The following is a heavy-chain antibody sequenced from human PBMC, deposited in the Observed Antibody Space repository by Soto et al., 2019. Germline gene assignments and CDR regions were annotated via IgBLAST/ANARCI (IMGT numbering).Heavy chain of an antibody. J-gene: IGHJ5*02. V-gene: IGHV3-30*18. CDR2: ISYDGSNK. CDR1: GFTFSSYG. Sequence: QVQLVESGGGVVQPGRSLRLSCAASGFTFSSYGMHWVRQAPGKGLEWVAVISYDGSNKYYADSVKGRFTISRDNSKNTLYLQMNSLRAEDTAVYYCAKGWRITMIVVAWGQGTLVTVSS. CDR3: AKGWRITMIVVA. D-gene: IGHD3-22*01.